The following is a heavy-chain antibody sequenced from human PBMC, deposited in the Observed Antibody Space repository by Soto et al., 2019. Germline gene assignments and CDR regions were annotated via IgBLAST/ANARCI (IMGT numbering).Heavy chain of an antibody. D-gene: IGHD5-18*01. CDR2: IYYSGST. CDR3: ARSPWIQLWFDYYGMDV. Sequence: SETLSLTCTVSGGSISSGGYYWSWIRQHPGKGLEWIGYIYYSGSTYYNPSLKSRVTISVDPSKNQFSLKLSSVTAADTAVYYCARSPWIQLWFDYYGMDVWGQGTTVTVSS. J-gene: IGHJ6*02. CDR1: GGSISSGGYY. V-gene: IGHV4-31*03.